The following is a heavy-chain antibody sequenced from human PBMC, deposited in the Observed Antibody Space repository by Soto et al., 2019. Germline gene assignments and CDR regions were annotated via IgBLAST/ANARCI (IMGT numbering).Heavy chain of an antibody. CDR3: ARESYDAFDI. CDR2: IWYDGSNK. J-gene: IGHJ3*02. CDR1: GFTFNKYG. V-gene: IGHV3-33*01. Sequence: QVKLVESGGGVVQPGRSLRLSCAASGFTFNKYGMHWVRQAPGKGLEWVAVIWYDGSNKYYVDSVKGRFTISRDNSKDTLYLQMNSLRVDDTALYYCARESYDAFDIWGQGTMVTVSS.